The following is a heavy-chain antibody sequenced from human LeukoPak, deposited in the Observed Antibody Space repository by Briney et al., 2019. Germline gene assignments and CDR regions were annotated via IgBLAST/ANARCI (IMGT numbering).Heavy chain of an antibody. J-gene: IGHJ4*02. CDR1: GFSLSTSGVG. CDR2: IYWNDDK. V-gene: IGHV2-5*01. Sequence: SGPTLVNPTQTLTLTCTFSGFSLSTSGVGVGWIRQPPGKALEWLALIYWNDDKRYSPSLKSRLTITKDTSKNQVVLTMTNMDPVDTATYYCARVRIDYGDYVYFDYWGQGTLVTVSS. D-gene: IGHD4-17*01. CDR3: ARVRIDYGDYVYFDY.